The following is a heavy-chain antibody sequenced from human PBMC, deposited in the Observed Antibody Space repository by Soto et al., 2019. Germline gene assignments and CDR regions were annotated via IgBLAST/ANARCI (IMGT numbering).Heavy chain of an antibody. Sequence: LSLTCAVYGGSFSGYYWSWIRQPPGKGLDWIGEINHGGSTSYNPSLKSRVTISIDTSKNQFSLKLSSVTAADTAVYYCASGGQTIIPKDWGQGTLVTVSS. CDR2: INHGGST. V-gene: IGHV4-34*01. D-gene: IGHD5-12*01. J-gene: IGHJ4*02. CDR3: ASGGQTIIPKD. CDR1: GGSFSGYY.